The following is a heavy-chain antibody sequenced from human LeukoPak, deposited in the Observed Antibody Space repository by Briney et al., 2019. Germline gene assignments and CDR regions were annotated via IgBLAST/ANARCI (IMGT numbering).Heavy chain of an antibody. CDR1: GFAFHTYA. V-gene: IGHV3-9*01. CDR2: INWNSDTK. CDR3: AKDTGGNGAYFYAMDV. D-gene: IGHD4-23*01. Sequence: GGSLRLSCVGSGFAFHTYAMHWVRRPPGKGLEWVSAINWNSDTKAYADSVKGRFTISRDRARNSLYLQMDSLRPEDTALYYCAKDTGGNGAYFYAMDVWGQGTSVTVSS. J-gene: IGHJ6*02.